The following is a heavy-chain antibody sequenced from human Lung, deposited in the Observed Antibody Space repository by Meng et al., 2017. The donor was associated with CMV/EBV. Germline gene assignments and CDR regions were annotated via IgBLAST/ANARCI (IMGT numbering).Heavy chain of an antibody. D-gene: IGHD1-26*01. V-gene: IGHV3-33*06. CDR3: AKGAVGATTSYYFDY. CDR1: GFTLSSDG. CDR2: IWHDGSKK. J-gene: IGHJ4*01. Sequence: WAASGFTLSSDGMPLVRQAPGKGLEWVAFIWHDGSKKYYPDSVKGRFTISRDNSKNTLYLEVNSLSGEDTAVYYCAKGAVGATTSYYFDY.